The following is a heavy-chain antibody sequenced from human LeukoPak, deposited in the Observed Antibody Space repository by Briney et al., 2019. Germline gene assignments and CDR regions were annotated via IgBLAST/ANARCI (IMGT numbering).Heavy chain of an antibody. CDR3: VRHDGRGGATMGAWDC. Sequence: SETLSLTCTVSGGSVSSGSYYWSWIRQPPGKGLEWIGYIYYSGSTNYNPSLQSRVTISVDTSKNQFSLQLHSVTAADTAVYYCVRHDGRGGATMGAWDCWGQGSLVTVSS. CDR1: GGSVSSGSYY. CDR2: IYYSGST. J-gene: IGHJ4*02. V-gene: IGHV4-61*01. D-gene: IGHD4/OR15-4a*01.